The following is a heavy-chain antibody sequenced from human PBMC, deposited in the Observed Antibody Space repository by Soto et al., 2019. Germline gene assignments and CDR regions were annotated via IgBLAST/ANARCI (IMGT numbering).Heavy chain of an antibody. D-gene: IGHD6-19*01. V-gene: IGHV1-2*04. CDR1: GYTFTCYY. CDR3: ARGSSSGWQRQGYYYYGMDV. CDR2: INPNSGGT. J-gene: IGHJ6*02. Sequence: QVQLVQSGAEVKKPGASVKVSFKASGYTFTCYYMHWVRQAPGQVLEWMGWINPNSGGTNYAQKFQGWVTMTRDTPISTDYMELSRLRSDDTAVYYYARGSSSGWQRQGYYYYGMDVWGQGTTVTVSS.